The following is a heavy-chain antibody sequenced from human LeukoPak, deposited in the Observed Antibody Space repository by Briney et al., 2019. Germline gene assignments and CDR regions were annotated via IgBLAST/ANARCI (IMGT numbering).Heavy chain of an antibody. Sequence: GGSLRLSCAASGFTFDDYAMHWVRQAPGKGLEWVAVIWYDGSNKYYADSVKGRFTISRDNSKNTLYLQMNSLRAEDTAVYYCARDGLGYCSSTSCLHYYYYYGMDVWGQGTTVAVSS. D-gene: IGHD2-2*01. J-gene: IGHJ6*02. CDR2: IWYDGSNK. CDR3: ARDGLGYCSSTSCLHYYYYYGMDV. V-gene: IGHV3-33*08. CDR1: GFTFDDYA.